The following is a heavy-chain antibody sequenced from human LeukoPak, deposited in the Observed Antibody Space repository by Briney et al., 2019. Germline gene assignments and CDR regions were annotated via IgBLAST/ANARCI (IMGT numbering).Heavy chain of an antibody. Sequence: GGSLRLSCAVSGFIFSSYTMSWVRQAPGKGLEWVSTISNSGGSTYYADSVKGRFTISRDNSKNTLYLQMNSLRAEDTAVYYCAKHLSTGYYKIAFDVWGQGTMVTVSS. CDR2: ISNSGGST. J-gene: IGHJ3*01. V-gene: IGHV3-23*01. CDR3: AKHLSTGYYKIAFDV. D-gene: IGHD3-9*01. CDR1: GFIFSSYT.